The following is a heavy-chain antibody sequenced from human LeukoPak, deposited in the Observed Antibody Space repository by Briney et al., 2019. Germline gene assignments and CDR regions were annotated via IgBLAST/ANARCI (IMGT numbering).Heavy chain of an antibody. CDR2: INPNSGGT. J-gene: IGHJ5*02. CDR1: GYTFTGYY. CDR3: ARGFGEFYNWFDP. Sequence: ASVKVSCKASGYTFTGYYMHWVRQAPGQGLEWMGWINPNSGGTNYAQKFQGRVTMTRDTSISTAYMELSRLRSDDTAVYYCARGFGEFYNWFDPWGQGTLVTVSS. V-gene: IGHV1-2*02. D-gene: IGHD3-10*01.